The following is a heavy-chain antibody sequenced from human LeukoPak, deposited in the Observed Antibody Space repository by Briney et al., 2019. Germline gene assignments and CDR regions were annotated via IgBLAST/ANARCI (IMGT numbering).Heavy chain of an antibody. J-gene: IGHJ4*02. CDR3: ASRRMRDGYSLN. CDR2: IIPIFGTA. V-gene: IGHV1-69*05. D-gene: IGHD5-24*01. Sequence: GSSVKVSCKASGGTFSSYAISWVRQAPGQGLEWMGGIIPIFGTANYAQKFQGRVTITTDESTSTAYMELSSLRSEDTAVYYCASRRMRDGYSLNWGQGTLVTVSS. CDR1: GGTFSSYA.